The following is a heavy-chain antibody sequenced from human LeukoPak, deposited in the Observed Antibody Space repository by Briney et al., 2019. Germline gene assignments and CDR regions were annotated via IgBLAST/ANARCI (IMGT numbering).Heavy chain of an antibody. V-gene: IGHV3-30-3*01. J-gene: IGHJ4*02. CDR2: ISYDGSNK. CDR3: ARGDYYGSGSYSDY. CDR1: GFTFSNYA. D-gene: IGHD3-10*01. Sequence: GGSLRLSCAVSGFTFSNYAMHWVRQAPGKGLEWVAVISYDGSNKYNADSVKGRFTISRDNSKNTLYLQMNSLRSEDTAVYHCARGDYYGSGSYSDYWGQGTLVTVSS.